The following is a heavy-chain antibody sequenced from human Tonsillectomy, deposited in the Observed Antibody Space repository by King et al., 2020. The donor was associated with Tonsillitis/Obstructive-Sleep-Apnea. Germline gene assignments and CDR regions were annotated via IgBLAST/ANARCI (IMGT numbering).Heavy chain of an antibody. V-gene: IGHV2-5*02. CDR1: GFSLSTSGVG. CDR2: IYWDDDK. Sequence: ESGPTLVKPTQTLTLTCTFSGFSLSTSGVGVGWIRQPPGKALEWLALIYWDDDKRYSPSLKSRLTITKDTSKNQVVLTMTNMDPVDTATYYCAHATTYYDFWSGYSAEYFQHWGQGTLVTVSS. D-gene: IGHD3-3*01. J-gene: IGHJ1*01. CDR3: AHATTYYDFWSGYSAEYFQH.